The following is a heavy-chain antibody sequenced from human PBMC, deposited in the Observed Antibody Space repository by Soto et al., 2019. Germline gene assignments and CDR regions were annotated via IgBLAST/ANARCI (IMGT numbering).Heavy chain of an antibody. CDR2: ISGSGGST. Sequence: EVQLLESGGGLVQPGGSLRLSCAASGFPFSSYAMSWVRQAPGKGLEGVSAISGSGGSTYYADSVKGRFTISRDNSKNTLYLQMNSLSAEDTAVYYCAKGGIPELLHYYYMDVWGKGTTVTVSS. V-gene: IGHV3-23*01. D-gene: IGHD1-7*01. J-gene: IGHJ6*03. CDR1: GFPFSSYA. CDR3: AKGGIPELLHYYYMDV.